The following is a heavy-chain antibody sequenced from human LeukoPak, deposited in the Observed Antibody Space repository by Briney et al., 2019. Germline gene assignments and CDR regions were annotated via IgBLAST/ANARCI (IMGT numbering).Heavy chain of an antibody. D-gene: IGHD3-10*01. Sequence: GGSLRLSCAASGFTFSSYAMSWVRQAPGKGLEWVSAISGSGGSTYYADSVKGRFTISRDNSKNTLYLQMNSLRAEDTAVYYCAKVGYGSGSYYAHYYGMDVWGQGTTVTVSS. J-gene: IGHJ6*02. CDR1: GFTFSSYA. CDR2: ISGSGGST. CDR3: AKVGYGSGSYYAHYYGMDV. V-gene: IGHV3-23*01.